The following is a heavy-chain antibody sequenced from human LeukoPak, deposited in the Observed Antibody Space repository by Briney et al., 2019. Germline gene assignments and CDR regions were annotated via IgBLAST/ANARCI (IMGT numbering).Heavy chain of an antibody. D-gene: IGHD3-10*01. J-gene: IGHJ5*02. CDR2: IYPGDSDT. Sequence: GASLQISCKGSGYSFTSYWIGWMRPLPGKGLEWMGIIYPGDSDTRYSPSFQGQVTISADKSISTAYLQWSSLKASDTAMYYCARLGVRGVIIARWFDPWGQGTLVTVSS. CDR1: GYSFTSYW. CDR3: ARLGVRGVIIARWFDP. V-gene: IGHV5-51*01.